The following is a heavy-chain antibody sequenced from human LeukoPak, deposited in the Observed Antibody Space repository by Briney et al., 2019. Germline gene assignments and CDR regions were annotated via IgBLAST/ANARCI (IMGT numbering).Heavy chain of an antibody. V-gene: IGHV3-21*01. CDR3: ARSSGGQPF. CDR1: GFIFSSYS. Sequence: PGGTLRLSCAASGFIFSSYSMNWVRQAPGKGLEWVSSVSSSSVYINYADSVKGRFTVSRDNAKNSLYLQMNSLRAEDTAVYYCARSSGGQPFWGQGTLVTVSS. CDR2: VSSSSVYI. D-gene: IGHD2-15*01. J-gene: IGHJ4*02.